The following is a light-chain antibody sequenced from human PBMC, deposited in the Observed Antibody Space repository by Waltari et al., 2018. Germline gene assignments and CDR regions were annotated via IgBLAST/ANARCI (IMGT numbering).Light chain of an antibody. CDR2: DVT. J-gene: IGLJ3*02. CDR1: SSDIGGYDY. Sequence: QSALTQPRSVSGSPGQSVTISCTGTSSDIGGYDYVSWYQHHPGKAPKLLIYDVTKRPSGVPDRFSTSKSGNTASLTISGLQAEDEADYFCCSYAGTYTWVFGGGTTLTVL. V-gene: IGLV2-11*01. CDR3: CSYAGTYTWV.